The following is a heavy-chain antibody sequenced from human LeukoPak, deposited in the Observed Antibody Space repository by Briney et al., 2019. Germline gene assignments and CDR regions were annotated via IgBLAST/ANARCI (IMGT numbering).Heavy chain of an antibody. CDR3: AKPHDSRAFDY. D-gene: IGHD3-22*01. V-gene: IGHV1-24*01. Sequence: GASVKVSCTVSGYTLTELSMHWVRQAPGKGLEWMGGFDPEDGETIYAQKFQGRVTITADKSTSTAYMELSSLRSEDTAVYYCAKPHDSRAFDYWGQGTLVTVSS. J-gene: IGHJ4*02. CDR2: FDPEDGET. CDR1: GYTLTELS.